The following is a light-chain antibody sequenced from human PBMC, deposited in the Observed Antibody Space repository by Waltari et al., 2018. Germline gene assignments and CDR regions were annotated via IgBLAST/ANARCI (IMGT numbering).Light chain of an antibody. CDR2: DVS. Sequence: QSALTQPRSVSGSPGQSVTISCPGTSSDVGGYKYVSWYQHHPGKAPNLMIYDVSKRPSGVPDRFSGSKSGNTASLTISGLQAEDEADYYCCSYAGGYTWVFGGGTKLTVL. CDR1: SSDVGGYKY. CDR3: CSYAGGYTWV. J-gene: IGLJ3*02. V-gene: IGLV2-11*01.